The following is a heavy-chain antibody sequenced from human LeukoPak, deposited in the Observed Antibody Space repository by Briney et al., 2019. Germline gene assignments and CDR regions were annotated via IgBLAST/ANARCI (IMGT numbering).Heavy chain of an antibody. V-gene: IGHV3-30*02. CDR1: GLTFSSYG. D-gene: IGHD4-17*01. Sequence: TGGSLRLSCAASGLTFSSYGMHWVRQAPGKGLDWVAFIRYDGTKKYCADSVKGRFTVSRDNSKNTLYLQMNSLRAEDTAVYYCAKEMNDYVDYFYMDVWGKGTTVTVSS. CDR2: IRYDGTKK. J-gene: IGHJ6*04. CDR3: AKEMNDYVDYFYMDV.